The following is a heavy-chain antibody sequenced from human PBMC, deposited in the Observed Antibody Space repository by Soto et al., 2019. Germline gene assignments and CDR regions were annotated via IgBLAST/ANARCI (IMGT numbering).Heavy chain of an antibody. D-gene: IGHD5-12*01. CDR3: VKEKSAMYSGYDAFDI. CDR1: GFAFNSYG. CDR2: IKSGGRTT. Sequence: GGSRRLSWTASGFAFNSYGMDWARQAPGKGLEWVANIKSGGRTTFYTDSVNGRFTISRDDVKNLLYLEMNSLRAEDTAVYYCVKEKSAMYSGYDAFDIWGQGTMVTVSS. J-gene: IGHJ3*02. V-gene: IGHV3-48*03.